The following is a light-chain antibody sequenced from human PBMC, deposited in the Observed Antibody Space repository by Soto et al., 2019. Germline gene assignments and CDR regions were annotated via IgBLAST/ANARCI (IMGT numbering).Light chain of an antibody. CDR2: RVS. Sequence: EIVLTQTPLSSPVTIGQPASISCRSSQSLVHSDGNTYLSWLQQRPGQPPRVLIYRVSNRFSGVSDRFSGSGAGTDFTLRISRVEAEDVGIYYCMQYTLLLSFRGGTKVEIK. CDR3: MQYTLLLS. J-gene: IGKJ4*01. CDR1: QSLVHSDGNTY. V-gene: IGKV2-24*01.